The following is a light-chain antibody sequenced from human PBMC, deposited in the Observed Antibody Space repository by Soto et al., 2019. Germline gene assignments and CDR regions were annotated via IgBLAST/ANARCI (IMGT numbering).Light chain of an antibody. CDR2: DVS. CDR1: SSSKW. J-gene: IGKJ5*01. V-gene: IGKV1-5*01. CDR3: HQYNTYPLT. Sequence: DIQMTQSPSTLAASVGDTVTMTCRSSSKWLAWYQKKPGKAPKLLIYDVSNLERGVPPRFSGSGSGTEFTLTISSLQPEDFATYYCHQYNTYPLTFGQGTRLEIK.